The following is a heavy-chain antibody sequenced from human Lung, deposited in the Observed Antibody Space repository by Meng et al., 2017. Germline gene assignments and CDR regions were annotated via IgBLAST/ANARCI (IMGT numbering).Heavy chain of an antibody. CDR3: ARGGGYSYGGYYYYGMDV. V-gene: IGHV3-21*01. CDR2: ISSSSSYI. D-gene: IGHD5-18*01. J-gene: IGHJ6*01. CDR1: GFTFSSYS. Sequence: GESLKISCAASGFTFSSYSMNWVRQAPGKGLEWVSSISSSSSYIYYADSVKGRFTISRDNAKNSLYLQMNSLRAEDTAVYYCARGGGYSYGGYYYYGMDVWGQGTTVNGYS.